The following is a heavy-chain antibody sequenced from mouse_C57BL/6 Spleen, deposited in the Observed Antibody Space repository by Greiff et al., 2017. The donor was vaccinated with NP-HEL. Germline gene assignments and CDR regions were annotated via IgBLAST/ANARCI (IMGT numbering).Heavy chain of an antibody. CDR1: GYTFTDYN. D-gene: IGHD6-1*01. V-gene: IGHV1-18*01. J-gene: IGHJ4*01. CDR3: ARESLAMDY. Sequence: EVQLQQSGPELVKPGASVKIPCKASGYTFTDYNMDWVKQSHGKSLEWIGDINPNNGGTIYNQKFKGKATLTVDKSSSTAYLGLRSLTSEDTAVYYCARESLAMDYWGQGTSVTVSS. CDR2: INPNNGGT.